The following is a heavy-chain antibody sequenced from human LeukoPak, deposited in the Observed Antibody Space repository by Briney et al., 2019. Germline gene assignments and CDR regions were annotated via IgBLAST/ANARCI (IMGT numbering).Heavy chain of an antibody. CDR2: IYYSGST. V-gene: IGHV4-39*01. D-gene: IGHD6-19*01. Sequence: SETLSLTCTVSGGSISSSSYYGGWIRQPPGKGLEWIGSIYYSGSTYYNPSLKSRVTISVDTSKNRFSLKLSSVTAADTAVYYCARHVSLGIAVTGRLPFYYWGQGTLVTVSS. CDR3: ARHVSLGIAVTGRLPFYY. CDR1: GGSISSSSYY. J-gene: IGHJ4*02.